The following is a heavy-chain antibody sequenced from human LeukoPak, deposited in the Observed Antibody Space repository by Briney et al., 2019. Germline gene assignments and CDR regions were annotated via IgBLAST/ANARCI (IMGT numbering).Heavy chain of an antibody. V-gene: IGHV1-24*01. D-gene: IGHD4-17*01. CDR1: GYTLTELS. J-gene: IGHJ5*02. CDR2: FDPEDGEA. Sequence: ASVKVSCKVSGYTLTELSMHWVRQAPGKGLEWMGGFDPEDGEAIYAQKFQGRVTMTEDTSTDTAYMELSSLRSEDTAVYYCATLGDHDYGDSNWFDPWGQGTLVTVSS. CDR3: ATLGDHDYGDSNWFDP.